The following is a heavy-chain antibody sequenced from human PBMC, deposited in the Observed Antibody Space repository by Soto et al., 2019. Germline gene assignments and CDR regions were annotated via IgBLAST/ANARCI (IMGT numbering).Heavy chain of an antibody. Sequence: PVGSLRLSCAASGFTFTRYSMNWVRQAPGKGLEWVSSISSTTNYIYYGDSMKGRITISRDNAKNSLYLEMNSLRAEDTAVYYCARESEDLTSNFDYWGQGTLVTVSS. V-gene: IGHV3-21*06. CDR2: ISSTTNYI. CDR3: ARESEDLTSNFDY. CDR1: GFTFTRYS. J-gene: IGHJ4*02.